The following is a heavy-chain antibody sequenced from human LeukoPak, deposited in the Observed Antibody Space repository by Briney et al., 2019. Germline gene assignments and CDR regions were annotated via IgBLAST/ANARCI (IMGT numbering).Heavy chain of an antibody. CDR3: AREARRLGDTIDY. Sequence: PGGSLRLSCAASGFTFSSYSMNWVRQAPGKGLEWVSSISSSSSYIYYADSVKGRFTISRDNAKNSLYLQMNSLRAEDTAVYYCAREARRLGDTIDYWGQGTLVTVSS. CDR2: ISSSSSYI. V-gene: IGHV3-21*01. J-gene: IGHJ4*02. CDR1: GFTFSSYS. D-gene: IGHD3-16*01.